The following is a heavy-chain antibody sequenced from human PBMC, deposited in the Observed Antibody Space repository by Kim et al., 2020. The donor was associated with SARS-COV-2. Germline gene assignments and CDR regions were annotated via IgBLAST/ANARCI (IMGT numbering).Heavy chain of an antibody. D-gene: IGHD1-1*01. Sequence: GNTNYAQKFQGRVTMTTDTSTHTAYMELRSLGSDDTAVYYCATNWRLDYWGQGTLVTVSS. CDR3: ATNWRLDY. J-gene: IGHJ4*02. CDR2: GNT. V-gene: IGHV1-18*01.